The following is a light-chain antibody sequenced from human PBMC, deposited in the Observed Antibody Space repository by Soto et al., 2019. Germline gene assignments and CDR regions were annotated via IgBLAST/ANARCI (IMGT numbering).Light chain of an antibody. Sequence: QSVLTQPPSASGTPGQRVTISCSGSNSNIGKNSVNWYQQFPGTAPKLLIYRNNQRPSGVPDRFSGSKSGTSASLAISGLRTEDEADYHCVVWDDSLRGWVFGGGTKLTVL. V-gene: IGLV1-47*02. CDR1: NSNIGKNS. CDR3: VVWDDSLRGWV. CDR2: RNN. J-gene: IGLJ3*02.